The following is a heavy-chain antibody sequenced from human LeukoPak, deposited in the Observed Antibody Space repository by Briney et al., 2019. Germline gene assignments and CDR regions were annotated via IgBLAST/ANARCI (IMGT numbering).Heavy chain of an antibody. CDR3: AREGDYSSGWDRADY. CDR2: ISAYNGNT. CDR1: GYTFTSYG. Sequence: GASVKVSCKASGYTFTSYGITWVRQPSGQGLEWMGWISAYNGNTNHAQKFQDRVTMTTDTSTSTAYMELRSLRSDDTAVYYCAREGDYSSGWDRADYWGQGTLVTVSS. J-gene: IGHJ4*02. D-gene: IGHD6-19*01. V-gene: IGHV1-18*01.